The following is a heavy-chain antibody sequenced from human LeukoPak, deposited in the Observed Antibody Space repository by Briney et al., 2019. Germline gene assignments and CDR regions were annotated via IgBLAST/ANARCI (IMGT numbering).Heavy chain of an antibody. J-gene: IGHJ4*02. CDR1: GFTFSSYA. CDR3: ARDRFAGSYYFYCLF. Sequence: GSLRLSCAASGFTFSSYAMHWVRQAPGKGLEWVAVISYDGSNKYYADSVKGRFTISRDNSKNTLYLQMNSLRAEDTAVYYCARDRFAGSYYFYCLFWGQGTLVTVSS. V-gene: IGHV3-30-3*01. CDR2: ISYDGSNK. D-gene: IGHD3-10*01.